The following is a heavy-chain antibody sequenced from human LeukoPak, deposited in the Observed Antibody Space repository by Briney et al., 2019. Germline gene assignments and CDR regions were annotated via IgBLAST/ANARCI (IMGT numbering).Heavy chain of an antibody. CDR2: IYTSGST. V-gene: IGHV4-4*07. D-gene: IGHD1-26*01. Sequence: PSETLSLTCTVSGGSISSYYWSWIRQPAGKGLEWIGRIYTSGSTNYNPSLKSRVTISVDTSKNQFSLKLSSVTAADTAVYYCARDPPVGWEPWFDPWGQGTLVTVSS. CDR3: ARDPPVGWEPWFDP. CDR1: GGSISSYY. J-gene: IGHJ5*02.